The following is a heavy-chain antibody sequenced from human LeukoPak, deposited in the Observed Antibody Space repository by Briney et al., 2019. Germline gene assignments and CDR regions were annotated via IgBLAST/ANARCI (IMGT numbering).Heavy chain of an antibody. CDR3: ARDLRYFDY. J-gene: IGHJ4*02. V-gene: IGHV4-59*01. CDR2: IYYSGST. CDR1: GGSISSYY. Sequence: SETLSLTCTVSGGSISSYYWSWLRQPPGQGLEWIGYIYYSGSTNYNPSLKSRVTISVDTSKNQFSLKLSSVTAADTAVYYCARDLRYFDYWGQGTLVTVSS.